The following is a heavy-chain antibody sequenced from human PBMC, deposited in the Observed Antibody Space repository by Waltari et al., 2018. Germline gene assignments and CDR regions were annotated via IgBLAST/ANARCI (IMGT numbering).Heavy chain of an antibody. Sequence: QGQVVESGGGVVQPGGSLRLSCAASELNLRDYVMHWVRQAPGKGLEWVAYIGSHGKNKYYADSMKGRFTISRDNSKNTLFLQMNSLRPDDTAVYYCAKEEVTTGLDFWGQGTLVTVSS. J-gene: IGHJ4*02. CDR1: ELNLRDYV. CDR2: IGSHGKNK. V-gene: IGHV3-30*02. D-gene: IGHD4-17*01. CDR3: AKEEVTTGLDF.